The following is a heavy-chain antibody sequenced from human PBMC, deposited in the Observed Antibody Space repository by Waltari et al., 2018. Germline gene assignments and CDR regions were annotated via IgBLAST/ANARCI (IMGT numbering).Heavy chain of an antibody. J-gene: IGHJ5*02. D-gene: IGHD5-12*01. Sequence: QVQLVQSGAEVQKPGSSVKVSCTASVGTFSSYAISWVRQAPGQGLEWMGRIIPIFGTANYAQKFQGRVTMTADKSTSTAYMELGSLRSEDTAVYYCARDSGYDLCWFDPWGQGTLVTVSS. CDR1: VGTFSSYA. CDR2: IIPIFGTA. V-gene: IGHV1-69*08. CDR3: ARDSGYDLCWFDP.